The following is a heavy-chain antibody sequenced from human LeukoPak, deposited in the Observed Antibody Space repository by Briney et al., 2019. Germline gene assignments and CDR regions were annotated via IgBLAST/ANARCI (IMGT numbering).Heavy chain of an antibody. V-gene: IGHV3-48*04. CDR1: GFTFGSYG. J-gene: IGHJ4*02. CDR2: ISTSGNTI. CDR3: ARDGPGYSFDY. Sequence: GGSLRLSCAASGFTFGSYGMSWVRQAPGKGLEWVSCISTSGNTIYYADSLKGRFTVSRDNARNSLYLQVNSLRAEDTAIYYCARDGPGYSFDYWGQGTLVTVSS. D-gene: IGHD5-18*01.